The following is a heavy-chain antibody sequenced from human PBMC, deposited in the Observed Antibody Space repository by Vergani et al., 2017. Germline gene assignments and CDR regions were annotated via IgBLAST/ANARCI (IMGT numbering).Heavy chain of an antibody. CDR2: INHSGST. V-gene: IGHV4-34*01. J-gene: IGHJ4*02. CDR3: ARSMYGGGYSYGSLGDSKIDYFDY. D-gene: IGHD5-18*01. Sequence: QVQLQQWGAGLLKPSETLSLTCAVYGGSFSGYYWSWIRQPPGKGLEWIGEINHSGSTYYNPSLKSRVTISVDTSKNQFSLKLSSVTAADTAVYYCARSMYGGGYSYGSLGDSKIDYFDYWGQGTLVTVSS. CDR1: GGSFSGYY.